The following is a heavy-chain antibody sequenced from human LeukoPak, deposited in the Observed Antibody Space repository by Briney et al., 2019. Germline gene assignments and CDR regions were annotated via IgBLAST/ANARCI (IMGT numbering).Heavy chain of an antibody. Sequence: SQTLSLTCAISGDSVSSNSAAWNWIRQSPSRGLEWLGRRYYRSKWYNGNAVSVKGRIAINPDTSKNQFSLQLNSVTPEDTAVYYCAREIRPNGNAFDIWGQGTMVTVSS. CDR3: AREIRPNGNAFDI. CDR1: GDSVSSNSAA. J-gene: IGHJ3*02. D-gene: IGHD1-1*01. V-gene: IGHV6-1*01. CDR2: RYYRSKWYN.